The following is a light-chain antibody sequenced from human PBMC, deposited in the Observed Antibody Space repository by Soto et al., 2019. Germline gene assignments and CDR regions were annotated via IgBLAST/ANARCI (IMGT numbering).Light chain of an antibody. CDR2: SNN. J-gene: IGLJ2*01. V-gene: IGLV1-47*02. Sequence: QSLLTQPPSASGTPGQRVTISCSGSSSNIGSNYVYWYQQLPGTAPKLLIYSNNQRPSGVPDRFSGSKSGTSASLAISGLRSEDEADYYCAAWDDSLSGDVVFGGGTQLTVL. CDR1: SSNIGSNY. CDR3: AAWDDSLSGDVV.